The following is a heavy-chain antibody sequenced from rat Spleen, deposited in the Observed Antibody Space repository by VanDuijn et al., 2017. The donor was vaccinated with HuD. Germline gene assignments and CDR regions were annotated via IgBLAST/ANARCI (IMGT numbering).Heavy chain of an antibody. CDR1: GFSLTNYG. CDR3: VRANRESYAHFDY. CDR2: IWSGGTT. Sequence: QVQLKESGPGLVQPSQTLSLTCTVSGFSLTNYGVSWVRQPPGKGLEWIGAIWSGGTTDYSSALKSRLSISRDTSKSQVLLRMNSLQTEDTATYYCVRANRESYAHFDYWGQGVMVTVSS. J-gene: IGHJ2*01. D-gene: IGHD1-12*01. V-gene: IGHV2-15*01.